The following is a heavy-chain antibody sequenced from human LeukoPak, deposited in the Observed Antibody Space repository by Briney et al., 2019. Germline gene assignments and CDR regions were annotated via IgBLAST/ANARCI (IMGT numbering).Heavy chain of an antibody. CDR1: GFTFSTYS. Sequence: PGGSLRLSCAASGFTFSTYSMNWVRQAPGKGLEWVSYISSSSSTIYYADSVKGRFTISRDNAKNSLYLQMNSLGDEDTAVYYCARDYYDSSGYYYVDYWGQGTLVTVSS. D-gene: IGHD3-22*01. CDR3: ARDYYDSSGYYYVDY. CDR2: ISSSSSTI. J-gene: IGHJ4*02. V-gene: IGHV3-48*02.